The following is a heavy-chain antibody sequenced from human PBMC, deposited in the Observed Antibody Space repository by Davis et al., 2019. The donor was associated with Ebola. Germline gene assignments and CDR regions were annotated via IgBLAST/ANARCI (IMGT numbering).Heavy chain of an antibody. CDR1: GFTFSSYW. J-gene: IGHJ5*02. CDR3: AREHVWGSYRFNWFDP. CDR2: IKQDGSEK. Sequence: GESLKISCAASGFTFSSYWMNWVRQAPGKGLEWVANIKQDGSEKYYVDSVKGRFTISRDNAKNSLYLQMNSLRAEDTAVYYCAREHVWGSYRFNWFDPWGQGTLVTVSS. V-gene: IGHV3-7*03. D-gene: IGHD3-16*02.